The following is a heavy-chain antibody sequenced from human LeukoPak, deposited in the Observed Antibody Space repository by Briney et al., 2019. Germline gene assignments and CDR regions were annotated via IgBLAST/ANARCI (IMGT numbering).Heavy chain of an antibody. D-gene: IGHD6-19*01. V-gene: IGHV1-46*01. CDR2: INPGGGST. J-gene: IGHJ6*02. Sequence: ASVKVSCKASGYTFTSYYMHWVRQAPGQGLEWMGIINPGGGSTSYAQKFQGRVTMTRDTSTSTVYMELSSLRSEDTAVYYCARDADLIAVAGTRVGMDVWGQGTTVTVSS. CDR1: GYTFTSYY. CDR3: ARDADLIAVAGTRVGMDV.